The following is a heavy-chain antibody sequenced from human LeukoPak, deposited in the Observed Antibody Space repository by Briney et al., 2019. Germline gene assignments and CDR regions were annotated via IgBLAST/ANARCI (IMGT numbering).Heavy chain of an antibody. J-gene: IGHJ4*02. CDR2: INGRGDST. Sequence: GGSLRLSCAASGFSFSTYTMNWVRQAPGKGLEWVSAINGRGDSTFYADSVKGQFTISRDNSKNTLYLQMNSLRAEDTAVYYCARDHSLDYWGQGTLVTVSS. CDR3: ARDHSLDY. V-gene: IGHV3-23*01. CDR1: GFSFSTYT. D-gene: IGHD1-26*01.